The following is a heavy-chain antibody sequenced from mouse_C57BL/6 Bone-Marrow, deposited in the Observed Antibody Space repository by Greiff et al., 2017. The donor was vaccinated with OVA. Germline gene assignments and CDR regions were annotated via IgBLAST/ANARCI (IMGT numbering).Heavy chain of an antibody. CDR2: IYPGDGDT. J-gene: IGHJ2*01. D-gene: IGHD1-1*01. V-gene: IGHV1-82*01. CDR3: ARYSIYYYGSNLYY. CDR1: GYAFSSSW. Sequence: QVQLQQSGPELVKPGASVKISCKASGYAFSSSWMNWVKQRPGKGLEWIGRIYPGDGDTNYNGKFKGKAALTAAKSSSTAYMQLSSLTSEDSAVYFCARYSIYYYGSNLYYWGQGTTLTVSS.